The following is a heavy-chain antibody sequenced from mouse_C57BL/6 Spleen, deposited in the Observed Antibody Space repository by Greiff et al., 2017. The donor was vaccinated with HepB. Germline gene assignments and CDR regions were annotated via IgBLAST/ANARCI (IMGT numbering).Heavy chain of an antibody. V-gene: IGHV1-15*01. CDR1: GYTFTDYE. CDR3: TRCRLYYDYDLDY. CDR2: IDPETGGT. Sequence: QVQLQQSGAELVRPGASVTLSCKASGYTFTDYEMHWVKQTPVHGLEWIGAIDPETGGTAYNQKFKGKAILTADKSSSTAYMELRSLTSEDSAVYYCTRCRLYYDYDLDYWGQGTSVTVSS. J-gene: IGHJ4*01. D-gene: IGHD2-4*01.